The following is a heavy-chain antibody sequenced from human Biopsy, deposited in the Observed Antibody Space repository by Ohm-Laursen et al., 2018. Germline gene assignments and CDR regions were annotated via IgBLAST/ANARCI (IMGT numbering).Heavy chain of an antibody. Sequence: GTLSLTWTVSGDSISTYYWSWIRQPPGKGLQWIGYIYYTGNTDYNPSLQSRVTISVDTSKNHFSLRLRSMTPADTAMYYCARDRGYYSDRTVPGYFDLWGRGTPVTVSS. CDR3: ARDRGYYSDRTVPGYFDL. D-gene: IGHD3-22*01. J-gene: IGHJ2*01. CDR2: IYYTGNT. V-gene: IGHV4-59*01. CDR1: GDSISTYY.